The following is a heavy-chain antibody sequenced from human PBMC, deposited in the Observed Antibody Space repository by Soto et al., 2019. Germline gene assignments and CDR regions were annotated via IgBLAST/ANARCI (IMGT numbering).Heavy chain of an antibody. CDR1: GGSISSSSYY. D-gene: IGHD3-9*01. Sequence: SETLSLTCTVSGGSISSSSYYWGWIRQPPGKGLEWIGSIYYSGSTYYNPSLKSRVTISVDTSKNQFSLKLSSVTAADTAVYYCARLGILNGYPYQNWFDPWGQGTLVPVSS. CDR2: IYYSGST. V-gene: IGHV4-39*01. J-gene: IGHJ5*02. CDR3: ARLGILNGYPYQNWFDP.